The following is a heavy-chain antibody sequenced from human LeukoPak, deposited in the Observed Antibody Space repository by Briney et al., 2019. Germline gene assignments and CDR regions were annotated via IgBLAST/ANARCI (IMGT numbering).Heavy chain of an antibody. CDR2: IIPILGIA. D-gene: IGHD1-26*01. CDR1: GGTFSSYA. V-gene: IGHV1-69*04. CDR3: ARGANSGSYYRFLDY. J-gene: IGHJ4*02. Sequence: ASVNVSCKASGGTFSSYAISWVRQAPGQGLEWMGRIIPILGIANYAQKFQGRVTITADKSTSTAYMELSSLRSEDTAVYYCARGANSGSYYRFLDYWGQGTLVTVSS.